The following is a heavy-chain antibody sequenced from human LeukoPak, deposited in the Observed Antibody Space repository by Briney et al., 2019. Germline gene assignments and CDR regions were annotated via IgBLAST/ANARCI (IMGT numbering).Heavy chain of an antibody. Sequence: SETLSHTCTVSGGSISSYYWSWIRQPPGKGLEWIGYIYHSGSTNYNPSLKSRVTISVDKSKNQFSLKLSSVTAADTAVYYCARGRLESVDIASLLNYYFDYWGQGTLVTVSS. J-gene: IGHJ4*02. CDR2: IYHSGST. D-gene: IGHD2-2*03. CDR1: GGSISSYY. CDR3: ARGRLESVDIASLLNYYFDY. V-gene: IGHV4-59*12.